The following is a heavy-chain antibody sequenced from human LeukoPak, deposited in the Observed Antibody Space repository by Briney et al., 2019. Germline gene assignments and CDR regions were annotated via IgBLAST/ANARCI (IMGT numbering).Heavy chain of an antibody. CDR2: INEGGSEK. D-gene: IGHD6-19*01. CDR1: RFTFSNYW. J-gene: IGHJ4*02. CDR3: VRDGSGYDY. Sequence: GGSLRLSCAASRFTFSNYWMSWVRQPPGKGLEWVANINEGGSEKYYLNSVKGRFTISRDNAKNSLYLQMNSLRADDTAIYYCVRDGSGYDYWGQGTLVTVSS. V-gene: IGHV3-7*05.